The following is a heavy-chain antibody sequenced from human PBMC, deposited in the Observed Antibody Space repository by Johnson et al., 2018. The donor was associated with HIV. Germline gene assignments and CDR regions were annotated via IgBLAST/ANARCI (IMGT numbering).Heavy chain of an antibody. J-gene: IGHJ3*02. D-gene: IGHD1/OR15-1a*01. CDR1: GFTFSSYD. Sequence: EVQLVESGGGLVQPGGSLRLSCAASGFTFSSYDMHWVRQATGKGLEWVSFIGTIGDTHYAGCVQGRFTIPRENAKNSFFLQMNGLSDGDTAIYYCARGLGWNTNFAFDIWGQGTVVTVSS. CDR3: ARGLGWNTNFAFDI. V-gene: IGHV3-13*01. CDR2: IGTIGDT.